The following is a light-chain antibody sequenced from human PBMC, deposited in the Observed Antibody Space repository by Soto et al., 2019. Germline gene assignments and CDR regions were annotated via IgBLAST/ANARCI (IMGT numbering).Light chain of an antibody. CDR1: QSISNY. Sequence: TQSPSSLSACVGDRVTINCRTSQSISNYLNWYQQKPGKVPKLLIYAASSLQSGVPSRFSGSGSGTDFTLTISSLQPEDFATYYCQQRYSAPLTFGGGTKVDI. CDR2: AAS. CDR3: QQRYSAPLT. V-gene: IGKV1-39*01. J-gene: IGKJ4*01.